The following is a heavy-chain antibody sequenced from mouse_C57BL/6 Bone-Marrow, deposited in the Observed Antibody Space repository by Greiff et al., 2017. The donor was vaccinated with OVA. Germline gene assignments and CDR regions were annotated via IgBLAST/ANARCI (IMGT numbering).Heavy chain of an antibody. Sequence: VQLQQSGAELVRPGTSVKMSCKASGYTFTNYWIGWAKQRPGHGLEWIGDIYPGGGYTNYNEKFKGKATLTADKSSSTAYMQFSSLTSEDSAIYYCEREGVRGDYYAMDYWGQGTSVTVSS. V-gene: IGHV1-63*01. D-gene: IGHD2-1*01. CDR1: GYTFTNYW. J-gene: IGHJ4*01. CDR2: IYPGGGYT. CDR3: EREGVRGDYYAMDY.